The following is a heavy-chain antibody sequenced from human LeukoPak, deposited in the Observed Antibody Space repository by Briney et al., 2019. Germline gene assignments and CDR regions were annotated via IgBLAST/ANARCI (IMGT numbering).Heavy chain of an antibody. CDR3: ARDHENYYDSSGYYYGTVSDY. J-gene: IGHJ4*02. CDR2: INPNSGGT. CDR1: GYTFTGYY. D-gene: IGHD3-22*01. Sequence: GASVKVSFKASGYTFTGYYMHWVRQAPGQGLEWMGWINPNSGGTNYAQKFQGRVTMTRDTSISTAYMELSRLRSDDTAVYYCARDHENYYDSSGYYYGTVSDYWGQGTLVTVSS. V-gene: IGHV1-2*02.